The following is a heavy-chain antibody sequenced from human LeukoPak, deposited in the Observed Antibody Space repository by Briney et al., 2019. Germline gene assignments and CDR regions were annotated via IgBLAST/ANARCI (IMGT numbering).Heavy chain of an antibody. J-gene: IGHJ4*02. CDR3: ARVSSSWYGEVY. Sequence: GGSLRLSCAASGFTFSDYSMNWVRQAPGKGLEWVINIRPDGGEKYFVDSVRGRFTISRDNAKNSLYLQMNNLRAEDTAVYYCARVSSSWYGEVYWGQGTLVTVSS. CDR2: IRPDGGEK. D-gene: IGHD6-13*01. CDR1: GFTFSDYS. V-gene: IGHV3-7*01.